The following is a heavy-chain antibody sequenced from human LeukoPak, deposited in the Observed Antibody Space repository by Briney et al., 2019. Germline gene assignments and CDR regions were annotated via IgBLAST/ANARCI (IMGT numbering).Heavy chain of an antibody. J-gene: IGHJ4*02. CDR2: ASYDGSEK. D-gene: IGHD6-13*01. CDR3: AKVTTGIAAAGIDC. Sequence: GGSLRLSCAASGFTFSSYSMNWVRQAPGKGLEWVAAASYDGSEKYYADTVKGRFTISRDNSKNTLYLQMNSLRADDTAVYFCAKVTTGIAAAGIDCWGQGTLVIVSS. V-gene: IGHV3-30*18. CDR1: GFTFSSYS.